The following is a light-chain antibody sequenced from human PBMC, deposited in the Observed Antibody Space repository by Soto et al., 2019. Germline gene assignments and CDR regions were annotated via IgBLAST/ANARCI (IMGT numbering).Light chain of an antibody. V-gene: IGLV1-51*01. CDR1: NSNIGNNY. CDR2: DNN. Sequence: RVTISCSGSNSNIGNNYVSWYQQLPGTAPKLLIYDNNKRPSGIPDRFSGSKSGTSATLDITGLQTGEEADYYCGTRDSSRIGYVFGTGTKVTVL. J-gene: IGLJ1*01. CDR3: GTRDSSRIGYV.